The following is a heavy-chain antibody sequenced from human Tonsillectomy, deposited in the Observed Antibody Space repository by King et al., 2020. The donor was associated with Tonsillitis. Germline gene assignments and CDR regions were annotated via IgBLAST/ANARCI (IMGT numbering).Heavy chain of an antibody. D-gene: IGHD2-21*01. CDR2: TNHAGSC. V-gene: IGHV4-34*01. CDR1: GGSFSDYY. Sequence: VQLQQWGAGLLKPSETLSLTCAVYGGSFSDYYWSWIRQPPGKGLEWVGETNHAGSCNYNPSLKSRLTISVDTSKNQFSLKLSSVTAADTAVYYCASISEGHDHVTCAHHASNCFDPWGQGTLVTVSS. CDR3: ASISEGHDHVTCAHHASNCFDP. J-gene: IGHJ5*02.